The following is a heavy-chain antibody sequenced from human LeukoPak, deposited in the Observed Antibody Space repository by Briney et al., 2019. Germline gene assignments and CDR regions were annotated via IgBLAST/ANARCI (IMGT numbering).Heavy chain of an antibody. J-gene: IGHJ4*02. CDR3: ARGRSSGYFDY. D-gene: IGHD3-22*01. CDR1: GFTVSSNF. CDR2: IYSGGST. Sequence: QAGGSLGLSCAASGFTVSSNFMSWVRQAPGKGLEWVSVIYSGGSTSYADSVKGRFTISRDNSKNTLYLQMNSLRAEDTAIYHCARGRSSGYFDYWGQGTLVTVSS. V-gene: IGHV3-53*01.